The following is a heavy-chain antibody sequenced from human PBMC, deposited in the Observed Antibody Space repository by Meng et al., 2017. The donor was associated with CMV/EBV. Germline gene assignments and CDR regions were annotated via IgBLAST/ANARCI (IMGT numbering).Heavy chain of an antibody. D-gene: IGHD1-26*01. CDR1: GYTFTGHY. J-gene: IGHJ3*02. CDR3: AREWRRRRYDGNYNVPDGFDI. CDR2: INPNSGGT. Sequence: ASVKVSCKASGYTFTGHYLHWVRQAPGQGLKWMGWINPNSGGTYYAQKFQGRAIMTRDTSTRTAYMDLSRLRSDDTALYYCAREWRRRRYDGNYNVPDGFDIWGQGTMVTVSS. V-gene: IGHV1-2*02.